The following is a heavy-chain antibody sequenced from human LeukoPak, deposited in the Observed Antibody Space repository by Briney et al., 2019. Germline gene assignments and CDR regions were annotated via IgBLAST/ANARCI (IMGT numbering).Heavy chain of an antibody. CDR2: ISYDGSNK. V-gene: IGHV3-30-3*01. CDR1: GFTFSSYA. Sequence: GGSLRLSCAASGFTFSSYAMHWVRQAPGKGLEWVAVISYDGSNKYYADSVKGRFTISRDNSKNTLYLQMNSLRAEDTAVYYCAKGVSSIAAIPGYWGQGTLVTVSS. CDR3: AKGVSSIAAIPGY. D-gene: IGHD6-6*01. J-gene: IGHJ4*02.